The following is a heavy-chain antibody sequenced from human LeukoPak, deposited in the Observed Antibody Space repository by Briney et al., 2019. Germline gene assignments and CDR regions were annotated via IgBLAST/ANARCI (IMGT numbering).Heavy chain of an antibody. CDR2: ISAYNGNT. V-gene: IGHV1-18*01. Sequence: RALVKVSCKASGYTFTSYGISWVRQAPGQGLEWMGWISAYNGNTNYAQKLQGRVTMTTDTSTSTAYMELRSLRSDDTAVYYCARVVSSYGFDYWGQGTLVTVSS. D-gene: IGHD5-18*01. CDR1: GYTFTSYG. CDR3: ARVVSSYGFDY. J-gene: IGHJ4*02.